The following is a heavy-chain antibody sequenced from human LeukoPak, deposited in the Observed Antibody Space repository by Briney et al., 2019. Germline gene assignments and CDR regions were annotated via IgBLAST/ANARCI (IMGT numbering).Heavy chain of an antibody. CDR2: ISSSSSYI. CDR3: ATVGIAAAAADY. V-gene: IGHV3-21*01. Sequence: AGGSLRLSCAASGFTFSSYSMNWVRQAPGKGLEWVSSISSSSSYIYYADPVKGRFTISRDNAKNSLYLQMNSLRAEDTAVYYCATVGIAAAAADYWGQGTLVTVSS. J-gene: IGHJ4*02. D-gene: IGHD6-13*01. CDR1: GFTFSSYS.